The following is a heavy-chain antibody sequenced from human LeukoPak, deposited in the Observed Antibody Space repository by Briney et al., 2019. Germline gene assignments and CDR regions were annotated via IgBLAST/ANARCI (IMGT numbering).Heavy chain of an antibody. V-gene: IGHV3-23*01. CDR3: AKGSSTSRPYYFDY. Sequence: GGSLRLSCEASGFTCSNYAMSWVRQAPGKGLEWVSAISGGSTGTYYADSVKGRVTISIDNSKNTLFLKMSSLRAEDTALYFCAKGSSTSRPYYFDYWGQGTLVTVSS. CDR2: ISGGSTGT. D-gene: IGHD2/OR15-2a*01. J-gene: IGHJ4*02. CDR1: GFTCSNYA.